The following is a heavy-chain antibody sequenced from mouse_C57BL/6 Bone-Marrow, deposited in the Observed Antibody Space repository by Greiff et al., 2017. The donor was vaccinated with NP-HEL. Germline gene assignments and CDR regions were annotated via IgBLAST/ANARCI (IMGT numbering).Heavy chain of an antibody. CDR3: TRLRFDY. CDR2: IDPENGDT. V-gene: IGHV14-4*01. J-gene: IGHJ2*01. D-gene: IGHD2-2*01. CDR1: GFNIKDDY. Sequence: VHVKQSGAELVRPGASVKLSCTASGFNIKDDYMHWVKQRPEQGLEWIGWIDPENGDTEYASKFQGKATITADTSSNTAYLLLSSLTSEDTAVYYCTRLRFDYWGQGTTLTVSS.